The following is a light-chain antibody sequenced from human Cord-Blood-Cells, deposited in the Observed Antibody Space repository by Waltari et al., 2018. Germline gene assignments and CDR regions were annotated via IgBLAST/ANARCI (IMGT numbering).Light chain of an antibody. Sequence: EIVLTQSPGTLSLSPGERATLSCRASQSVSSSYLAWYQQKPGQAPRVLIYGASSRATGIPDRFSGSGSGTDFTLTISRLEPEDFAVYYCQQYGSSHMNTFGQGTKLEIK. CDR2: GAS. J-gene: IGKJ2*01. CDR3: QQYGSSHMNT. CDR1: QSVSSSY. V-gene: IGKV3-20*01.